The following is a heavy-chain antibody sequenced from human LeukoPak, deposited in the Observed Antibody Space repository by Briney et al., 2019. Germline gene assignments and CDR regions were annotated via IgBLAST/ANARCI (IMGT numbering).Heavy chain of an antibody. CDR2: ISGSGGST. CDR1: GITFSGYA. D-gene: IGHD3-10*01. CDR3: ASGPGSYYKNFDY. V-gene: IGHV3-23*01. Sequence: PGGSLRLSCAASGITFSGYAMSWVRQAPGKGLEWVSAISGSGGSTYYADSVKGRFTISRDNSKNTLYLQMNSLRAEDTAVYYCASGPGSYYKNFDYWGQGTLVTVSS. J-gene: IGHJ4*02.